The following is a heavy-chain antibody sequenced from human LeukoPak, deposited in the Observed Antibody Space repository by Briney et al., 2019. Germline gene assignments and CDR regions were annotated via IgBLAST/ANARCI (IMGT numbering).Heavy chain of an antibody. Sequence: GGSLRLSCAASGFTFSDYYMSWIRQAPGKGLEWVSYISSSGSTIYYADSVKGRFTISRDNAKNSLYLQMNSLRAEDTAVYYCARDSRELLSDAFDIWGQGTMVTVSS. CDR3: ARDSRELLSDAFDI. CDR1: GFTFSDYY. CDR2: ISSSGSTI. J-gene: IGHJ3*02. D-gene: IGHD1-26*01. V-gene: IGHV3-11*04.